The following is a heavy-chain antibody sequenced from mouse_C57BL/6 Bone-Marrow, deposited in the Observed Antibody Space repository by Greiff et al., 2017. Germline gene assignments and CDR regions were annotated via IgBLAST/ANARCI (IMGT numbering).Heavy chain of an antibody. J-gene: IGHJ3*01. D-gene: IGHD2-1*01. V-gene: IGHV1-64*01. CDR1: GYTFTSYW. CDR3: ARWGYYGNYRGGY. CDR2: IHPNSGST. Sequence: QVQLQQPGAELVKPGASVKLSCKASGYTFTSYWMPWVKQRPGQGLEWIGMIHPNSGSTNYNEKFKSKATLTVDKSSSTAYMQLSSLTAEDAAVYCCARWGYYGNYRGGYWGQGTLVTVSA.